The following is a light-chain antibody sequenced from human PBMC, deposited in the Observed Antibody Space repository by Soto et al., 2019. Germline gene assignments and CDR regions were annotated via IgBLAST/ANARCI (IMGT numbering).Light chain of an antibody. Sequence: EIVITQYTATLSVSPGERATLSCRASQSVSSNLAWYQQKPGQAPRLLIYGASTRATGIPARFSGSGSGTEFTLTISSLQSEDFAVYYCQQYNNWPPTTFGQGTRPEN. V-gene: IGKV3-15*01. CDR1: QSVSSN. CDR2: GAS. J-gene: IGKJ5*01. CDR3: QQYNNWPPTT.